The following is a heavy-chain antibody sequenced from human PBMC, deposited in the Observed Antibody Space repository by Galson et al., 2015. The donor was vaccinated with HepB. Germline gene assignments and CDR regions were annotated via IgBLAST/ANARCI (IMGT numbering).Heavy chain of an antibody. J-gene: IGHJ3*02. Sequence: SLRLSCAASGFTFSSYAMSWVRQAPGKGLEWVSAISGSGGSTYYADSVKGRFTISRDNSKNTLYLQMNSLRAEDTAVYYCAKDRSRSSSGFKDAFDIWGQGTMVTVSS. V-gene: IGHV3-23*01. CDR1: GFTFSSYA. CDR2: ISGSGGST. CDR3: AKDRSRSSSGFKDAFDI. D-gene: IGHD6-19*01.